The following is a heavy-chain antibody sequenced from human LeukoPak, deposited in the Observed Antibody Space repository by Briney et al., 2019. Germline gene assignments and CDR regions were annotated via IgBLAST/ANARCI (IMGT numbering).Heavy chain of an antibody. CDR3: APPQPGITKVRGVIAAFDY. D-gene: IGHD3-10*01. Sequence: GGSLRLSCAASGFTFSSYAMSWVRQAPGKGLEWVSVISGSGGSTYYADSVKGRFTISRDNSKNTLYLQMNSLRAEDTAVYYSAPPQPGITKVRGVIAAFDYWGQGTLVTVSS. V-gene: IGHV3-23*01. J-gene: IGHJ4*02. CDR1: GFTFSSYA. CDR2: ISGSGGST.